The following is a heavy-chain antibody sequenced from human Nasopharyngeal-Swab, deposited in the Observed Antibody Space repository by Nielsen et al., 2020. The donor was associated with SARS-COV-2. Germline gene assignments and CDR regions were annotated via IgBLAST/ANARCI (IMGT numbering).Heavy chain of an antibody. J-gene: IGHJ4*02. CDR2: IWYDGGNK. Sequence: GGSLRLSCAASGFTFSSYGMHWVRQAPGKGLEWVAVIWYDGGNKYYADSVKGRFTISRDNSKNTLYLQMNSLGAEDTAVYYCVRDDYGDYGEPFDYWGQGTLVTVSS. V-gene: IGHV3-33*01. CDR1: GFTFSSYG. D-gene: IGHD4-17*01. CDR3: VRDDYGDYGEPFDY.